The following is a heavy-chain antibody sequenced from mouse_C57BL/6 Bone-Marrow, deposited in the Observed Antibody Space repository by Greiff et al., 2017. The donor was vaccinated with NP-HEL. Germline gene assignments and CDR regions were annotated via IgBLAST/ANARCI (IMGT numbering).Heavy chain of an antibody. V-gene: IGHV10-1*01. J-gene: IGHJ2*01. D-gene: IGHD1-1*01. Sequence: EVKLMESGGGLVQPKGSLKLSCAASGFSFNTYAMNWVRQAPGKGLEWVARIRSKSNNYATYYADSLKDRFTISRDDSESMLSLQMNNLKTEDTAIYYCVRQYYDRYYLDYWGQGTTLTVSS. CDR2: IRSKSNNYAT. CDR3: VRQYYDRYYLDY. CDR1: GFSFNTYA.